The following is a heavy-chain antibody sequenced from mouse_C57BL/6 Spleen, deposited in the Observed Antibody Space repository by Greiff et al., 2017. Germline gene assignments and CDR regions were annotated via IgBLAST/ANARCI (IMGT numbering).Heavy chain of an antibody. J-gene: IGHJ4*01. CDR3: ARSYYGSSYDYYAMDY. D-gene: IGHD1-1*01. CDR2: IDPNSGGT. CDR1: GYTFTSYW. V-gene: IGHV1-72*01. Sequence: QVQLQQSGAELVKPGASVKLSCKASGYTFTSYWMHWVKQRPGRGLEWIGRIDPNSGGTKYNEKFKSKATLTVDKPSSTAYMQLSSLTSEDSAVYYCARSYYGSSYDYYAMDYWGQGTSVTVSS.